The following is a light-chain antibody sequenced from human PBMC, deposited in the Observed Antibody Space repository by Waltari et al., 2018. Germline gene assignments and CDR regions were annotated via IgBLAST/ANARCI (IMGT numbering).Light chain of an antibody. CDR1: SSDVGGYNY. V-gene: IGLV2-14*03. Sequence: QSALTQPASVSGSPGQSITISCTGTSSDVGGYNYVSWYQQHPAKAPKLMIYDVSNRPSGVSNRFSGSKSGNTASLTISGLQAEDEADYYCSSYARSSTLYVFGTGTKVTVL. J-gene: IGLJ1*01. CDR3: SSYARSSTLYV. CDR2: DVS.